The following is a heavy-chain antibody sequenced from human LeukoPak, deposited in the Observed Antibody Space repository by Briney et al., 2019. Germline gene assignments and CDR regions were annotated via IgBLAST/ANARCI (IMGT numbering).Heavy chain of an antibody. J-gene: IGHJ1*01. CDR1: GGTFSSDA. D-gene: IGHD3-10*01. CDR3: AREGTGSSLCEYFQH. Sequence: SVNVSCKASGGTFSSDAISWGRQAPGQGPEWMGGIIPIFGTANYAQKFQGRVTITADKSTSTAYMELSSLRSEDTAVYYCAREGTGSSLCEYFQHWGQGTLVTVSS. CDR2: IIPIFGTA. V-gene: IGHV1-69*06.